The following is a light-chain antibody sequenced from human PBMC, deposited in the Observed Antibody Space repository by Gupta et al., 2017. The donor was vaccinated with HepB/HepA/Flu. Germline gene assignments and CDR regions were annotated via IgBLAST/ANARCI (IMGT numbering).Light chain of an antibody. CDR3: SSRTTKNTLL. V-gene: IGLV2-14*03. Sequence: QSALTQPASVSGSLGQSITISCTGTSSDIGAYNHVSWYQQHPGKAPKLMIYDVINRPSGVTNRISASKSGNTASLTIAGLQAEDEADYYCSSRTTKNTLLFGGGTKLTVL. CDR1: SSDIGAYNH. J-gene: IGLJ2*01. CDR2: DVI.